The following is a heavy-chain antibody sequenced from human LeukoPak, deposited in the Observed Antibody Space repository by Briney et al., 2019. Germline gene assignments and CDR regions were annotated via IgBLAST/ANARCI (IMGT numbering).Heavy chain of an antibody. CDR3: ARDRIQLWSHDY. J-gene: IGHJ4*02. CDR2: INSDGSST. Sequence: GGSLRLSCAASGFTFSSYWMHWVRQPPGKGLVWVSHINSDGSSTSYADSVKGRFTISRDNAKNSLYLQMNGLRAEDTAVYYCARDRIQLWSHDYWGQGTLVTVSS. CDR1: GFTFSSYW. V-gene: IGHV3-74*01. D-gene: IGHD5-18*01.